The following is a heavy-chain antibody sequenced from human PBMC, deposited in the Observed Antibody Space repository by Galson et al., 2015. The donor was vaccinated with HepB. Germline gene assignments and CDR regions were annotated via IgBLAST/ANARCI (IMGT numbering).Heavy chain of an antibody. V-gene: IGHV1-18*01. CDR2: ISTYNGKT. Sequence: SVKVSCKASGYTFTSFGISWMRQAPGQRLEWMGWISTYNGKTDYAQKFQGRVSMTTDKSTRTDYLDLRSLRSDDTAVYYCALRTGTLPYYFDYWGQGTQVTVSS. CDR1: GYTFTSFG. CDR3: ALRTGTLPYYFDY. D-gene: IGHD3-10*01. J-gene: IGHJ4*02.